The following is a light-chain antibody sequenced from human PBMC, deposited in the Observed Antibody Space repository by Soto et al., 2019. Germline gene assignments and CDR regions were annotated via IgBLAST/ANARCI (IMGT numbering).Light chain of an antibody. V-gene: IGKV3-20*01. CDR1: QGVPGSY. J-gene: IGKJ4*01. CDR2: GAS. Sequence: EIVLTQSPGTLSLSPGERATLSCRASQGVPGSYLAWYQQKPGQAPRLLIYGASIRATGIPDRCSGSGSGTDFTLTISRLEPEDVAVDYWQQDDSSPLTSGGGTKVEIK. CDR3: QQDDSSPLT.